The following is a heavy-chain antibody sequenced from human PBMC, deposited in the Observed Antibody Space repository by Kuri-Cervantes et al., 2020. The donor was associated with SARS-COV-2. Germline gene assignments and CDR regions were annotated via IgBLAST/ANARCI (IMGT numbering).Heavy chain of an antibody. V-gene: IGHV3-48*02. CDR1: GFSFSSYS. D-gene: IGHD3-3*01. Sequence: GGSLRLSCAASGFSFSSYSMNWVRQAPGKGLEWVSYISRSSSNIYYADSEEGRFTISRDNAKNSLYLQMHSPRDEDTAVYFCARDPGAHGGDLYFDYWGQGTLVTVSS. CDR3: ARDPGAHGGDLYFDY. CDR2: ISRSSSNI. J-gene: IGHJ4*02.